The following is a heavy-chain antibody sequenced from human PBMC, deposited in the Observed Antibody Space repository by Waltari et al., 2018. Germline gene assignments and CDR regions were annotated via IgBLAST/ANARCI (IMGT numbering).Heavy chain of an antibody. Sequence: VQLLESGGGLVQPGGSLRLSCAASGFTFSSYAMSWVRQAPGKGLEWVSVIYSGGSTYYADSVKGRFTISRDNSKNTLYLQMNSLRAEDTAVYYCAKDVGDSEYFQHWGQGTLVTVSS. J-gene: IGHJ1*01. CDR1: GFTFSSYA. CDR2: IYSGGST. CDR3: AKDVGDSEYFQH. V-gene: IGHV3-23*03. D-gene: IGHD2-21*02.